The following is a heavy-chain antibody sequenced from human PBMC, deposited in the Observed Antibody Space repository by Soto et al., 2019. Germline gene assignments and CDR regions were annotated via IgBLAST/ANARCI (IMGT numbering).Heavy chain of an antibody. CDR2: ISAYNGNT. CDR3: ARDGDRGAAAVS. J-gene: IGHJ5*02. CDR1: GYTFASYG. Sequence: QVQLVQSGAEVKKPGASVKVSCKASGYTFASYGISWVRQPPGQGLEWMGWISAYNGNTNYAQKLQGRVTMTTDTSTSTADTELRSQRSDATAVYYCARDGDRGAAAVSWGQGTLVTVST. V-gene: IGHV1-18*01. D-gene: IGHD6-13*01.